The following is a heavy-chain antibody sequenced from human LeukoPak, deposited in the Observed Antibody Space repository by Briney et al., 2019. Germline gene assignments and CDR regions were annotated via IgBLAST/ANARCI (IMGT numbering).Heavy chain of an antibody. Sequence: GGSLTLSCAASGFTLSSYEMNWVRQAPGKGLEWVSYISSSGSTIYYADSVKGRFTISRDNAKNSLYLQMNSLRAEDTAVYYCARGGGVPAAMGLFDYWGQGTLVTVSS. V-gene: IGHV3-48*03. J-gene: IGHJ4*02. CDR2: ISSSGSTI. D-gene: IGHD2-2*01. CDR3: ARGGGVPAAMGLFDY. CDR1: GFTLSSYE.